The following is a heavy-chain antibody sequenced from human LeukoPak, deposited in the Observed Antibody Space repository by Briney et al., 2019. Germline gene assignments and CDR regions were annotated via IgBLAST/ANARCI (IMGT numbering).Heavy chain of an antibody. D-gene: IGHD2-15*01. CDR3: AREGLAHDAFDI. J-gene: IGHJ3*02. CDR1: GFTFSGYG. Sequence: GGSLRLSCAASGFTFSGYGMHWVRQAPGKGLEWVTVIWSDGSNKYYADSVKGRFTISRDNSKNTLYLQMNSLRAEDTAVYYCAREGLAHDAFDIWGQGTMVTVSS. V-gene: IGHV3-33*01. CDR2: IWSDGSNK.